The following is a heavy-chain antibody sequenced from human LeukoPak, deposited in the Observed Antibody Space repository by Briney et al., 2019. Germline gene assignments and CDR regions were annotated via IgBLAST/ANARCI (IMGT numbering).Heavy chain of an antibody. CDR1: DYSIRSGYY. Sequence: SETLSLTCSVSDYSIRSGYYWGWIRQPPGKGLEWIGSIYRSGSTYYNPSLKSRVTISLDTTKNQFSLKLSSVTAADTAVYYCARDFDYYGSGSFDYWGQGTLVTVSS. CDR2: IYRSGST. CDR3: ARDFDYYGSGSFDY. D-gene: IGHD3-10*01. V-gene: IGHV4-38-2*02. J-gene: IGHJ4*02.